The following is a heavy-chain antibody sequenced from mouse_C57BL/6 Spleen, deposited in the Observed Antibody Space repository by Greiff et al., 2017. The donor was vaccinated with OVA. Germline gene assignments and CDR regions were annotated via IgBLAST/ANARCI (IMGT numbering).Heavy chain of an antibody. J-gene: IGHJ3*01. D-gene: IGHD2-4*01. Sequence: QVQLQQPGAELVKPGASVKLSCKASGYTFTSYWMHWVKQRPGQGLEWIGMIHPNSGSTNYNEKFKSKATLTVDKSSSTAYMQLSSLTSEDSAVDYCARAYDYDEGFAYWGQGTLVTVSA. CDR1: GYTFTSYW. CDR2: IHPNSGST. V-gene: IGHV1-64*01. CDR3: ARAYDYDEGFAY.